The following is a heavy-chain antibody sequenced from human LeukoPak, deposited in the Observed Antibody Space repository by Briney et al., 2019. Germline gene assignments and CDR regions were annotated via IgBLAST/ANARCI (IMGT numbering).Heavy chain of an antibody. CDR3: TLFRETGTTPRDFYQFTMDV. CDR2: IRSKVNNYAT. V-gene: IGHV3-73*01. J-gene: IGHJ6*02. D-gene: IGHD7-27*01. CDR1: GVTFSGSA. Sequence: GGSLRLSCAASGVTFSGSAIHWVRQASGKGLEWIGRIRSKVNNYATTSGVSVKGRLTISRDDSKNKAYLQMNSLKLEDTAVYYRTLFRETGTTPRDFYQFTMDVWGQGTTVTVSS.